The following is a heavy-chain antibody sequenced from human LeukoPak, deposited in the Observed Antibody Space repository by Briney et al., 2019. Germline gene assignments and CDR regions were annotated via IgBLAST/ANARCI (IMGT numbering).Heavy chain of an antibody. J-gene: IGHJ4*02. Sequence: GGSLRLSCAASGFTFSGSAMHWVRQASGKGLEWVGRIRSKPYLYATAYAAPVKGRFTISRDDSKNTAYLQMNSLRAEDTAVYYCAKGTITSWPTFDYWGQGTLVTVSS. V-gene: IGHV3-73*01. CDR1: GFTFSGSA. D-gene: IGHD1/OR15-1a*01. CDR3: AKGTITSWPTFDY. CDR2: IRSKPYLYAT.